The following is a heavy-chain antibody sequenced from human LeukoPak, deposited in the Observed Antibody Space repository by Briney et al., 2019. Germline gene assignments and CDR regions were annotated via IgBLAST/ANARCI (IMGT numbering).Heavy chain of an antibody. Sequence: ASVKVSCKASGYTFTSYYMHWVRQAPGQGLEWMGIINPSGGSTSYAQKFQGRVTITTDESTSTAYMELSSLRSEDTAVYYCARVRTTYCSSTSCYDDYYYMDVWGKGTTVTVSS. CDR3: ARVRTTYCSSTSCYDDYYYMDV. V-gene: IGHV1-46*01. CDR2: INPSGGST. J-gene: IGHJ6*03. D-gene: IGHD2-2*01. CDR1: GYTFTSYY.